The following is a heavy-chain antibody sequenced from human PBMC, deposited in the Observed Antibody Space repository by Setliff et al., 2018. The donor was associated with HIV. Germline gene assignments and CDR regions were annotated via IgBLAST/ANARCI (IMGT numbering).Heavy chain of an antibody. CDR3: ARAPPGIQNDAFDV. Sequence: PSETLSLTCSVSGGSISSGSYYWTWIRQPAGKGPEWIGHIYTNGYTNYNPSLKSRVTISVDTSKNQFSLRLTSVTAVDTAVYYCARAPPGIQNDAFDVWGQGTMVTVSS. V-gene: IGHV4-61*09. CDR2: IYTNGYT. CDR1: GGSISSGSYY. J-gene: IGHJ3*01.